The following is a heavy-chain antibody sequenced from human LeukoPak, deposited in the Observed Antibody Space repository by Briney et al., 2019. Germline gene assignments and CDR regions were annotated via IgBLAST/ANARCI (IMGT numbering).Heavy chain of an antibody. D-gene: IGHD2-2*01. CDR1: GGSISSSSYY. CDR3: ARLRSEYCSSTSCYPGAFDI. Sequence: PSETLSLTCTVSGGSISSSSYYWGWIRQPPGKGLEWIGSICYSGSTYYNPSLKSQVTISVDTSKNQFSLKLSSVTAADTAVYYCARLRSEYCSSTSCYPGAFDIWGQGTMVTVSS. V-gene: IGHV4-39*07. J-gene: IGHJ3*02. CDR2: ICYSGST.